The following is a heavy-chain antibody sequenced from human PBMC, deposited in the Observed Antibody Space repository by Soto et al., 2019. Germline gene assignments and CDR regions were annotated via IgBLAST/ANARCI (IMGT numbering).Heavy chain of an antibody. CDR1: GFTFSSYA. V-gene: IGHV3-30-3*01. J-gene: IGHJ6*02. CDR3: ARESPYYYYYYGLDV. Sequence: GGSLRLSCAGSGFTFSSYAMNCVRKAQGKGLEWVAVISYDGSNKYYADAVKRRFTISRDNSKNTLYLQMNSLRAEDAAVYYCARESPYYYYYYGLDVWGQGTTVTVPS. CDR2: ISYDGSNK.